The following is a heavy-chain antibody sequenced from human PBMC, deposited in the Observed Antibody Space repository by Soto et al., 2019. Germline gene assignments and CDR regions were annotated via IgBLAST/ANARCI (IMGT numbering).Heavy chain of an antibody. D-gene: IGHD6-13*01. J-gene: IGHJ4*02. CDR3: ARNIAAPGTYDY. V-gene: IGHV4-59*01. Sequence: SETLSLTCTVSGGSISSYYWSWIRQPPGKGLEWIGYIYYSGSTNYNPSLKSRVTISVDTSKYQFSLKLSSVTAADTAVYYCARNIAAPGTYDYWGQGTLVNVSS. CDR2: IYYSGST. CDR1: GGSISSYY.